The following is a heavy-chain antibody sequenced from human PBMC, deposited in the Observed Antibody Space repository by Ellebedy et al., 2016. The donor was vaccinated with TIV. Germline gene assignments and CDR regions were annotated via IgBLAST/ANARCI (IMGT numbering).Heavy chain of an antibody. V-gene: IGHV1-2*04. D-gene: IGHD6-19*01. CDR2: INPNSGGT. CDR3: ARTVSGWYQYYFDY. J-gene: IGHJ4*02. CDR1: GYTFTGYY. Sequence: AASVKVSCKASGYTFTGYYMHWVRQAPGQGLEWMGWINPNSGGTNYAQKFQGWVTMTRDTSISTAYMELSRLRSDDTAVYYCARTVSGWYQYYFDYWGQGTLVTVSS.